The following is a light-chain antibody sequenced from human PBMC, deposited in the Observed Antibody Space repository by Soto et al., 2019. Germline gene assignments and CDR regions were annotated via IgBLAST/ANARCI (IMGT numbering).Light chain of an antibody. CDR3: QHYNNWPPVYT. CDR2: GAS. V-gene: IGKV3-15*01. Sequence: EIVMTQSPATLSVSPGERATLSCRASQSVSSNLAWYQQKPGQAPRLLIYGASTRATGIPARFSGSGSGTEFTLTISSLKSEDFAVYYCQHYNNWPPVYTFGQGTKLEIK. CDR1: QSVSSN. J-gene: IGKJ2*01.